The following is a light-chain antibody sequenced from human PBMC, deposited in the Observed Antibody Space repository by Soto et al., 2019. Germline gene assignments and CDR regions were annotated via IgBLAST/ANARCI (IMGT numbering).Light chain of an antibody. CDR3: QYYGSSPWT. CDR2: SAS. V-gene: IGKV3-20*01. J-gene: IGKJ1*01. CDR1: QSVNPYY. Sequence: EIVLTQSPGTLSLSPGERATLSCRASQSVNPYYLAWYQQKPGQAPRLLIYSASSRATGIPDRLSGSGSGTDFTLTISRLEPEDFVVYYCQYYGSSPWTFGQGTKVEIK.